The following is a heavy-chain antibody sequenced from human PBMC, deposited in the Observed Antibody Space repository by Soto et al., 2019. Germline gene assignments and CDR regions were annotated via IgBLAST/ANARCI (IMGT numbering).Heavy chain of an antibody. CDR2: IKSKADGETT. V-gene: IGHV3-15*01. J-gene: IGHJ4*02. CDR3: ATSPGFFEWAPFDY. CDR1: GFTFSNAW. Sequence: GGSLRLSCAASGFTFSNAWMSWVRQAPGKGLEYIGHIKSKADGETTDYAAPVKGRLIISRDDSKNTLYLQMNSLKTEDTAVYYCATSPGFFEWAPFDYWGPGTLVTVSS. D-gene: IGHD3-3*01.